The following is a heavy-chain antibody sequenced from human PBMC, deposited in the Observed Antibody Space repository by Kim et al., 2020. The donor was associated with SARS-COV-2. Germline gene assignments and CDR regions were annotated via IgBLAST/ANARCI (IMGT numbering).Heavy chain of an antibody. CDR3: AKDSTLRGDGYTFDY. Sequence: GGSLRLSCAASGFTFDDYTMHWVRQAPGKGLEWVSLISWDGGSTYYADSVKGRFTISRDNSKNSLYLQMNSLRTEDTALYYCAKDSTLRGDGYTFDYWGQGTLVTVSS. CDR2: ISWDGGST. D-gene: IGHD5-12*01. V-gene: IGHV3-43*01. CDR1: GFTFDDYT. J-gene: IGHJ4*02.